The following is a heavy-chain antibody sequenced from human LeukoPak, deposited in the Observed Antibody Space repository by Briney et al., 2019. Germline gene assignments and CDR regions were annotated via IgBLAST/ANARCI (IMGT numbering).Heavy chain of an antibody. V-gene: IGHV1-2*06. CDR1: GYTFTGYY. Sequence: ASVKVSCKASGYTFTGYYMHWVRQAPGQGLEWMGRINPNSGGTNYAQKFQGRVTMTEDTSTDTAYMELSSLRSEDTAVYFCARKPEMVRVVISGYWGQGTLVTVSS. CDR3: ARKPEMVRVVISGY. D-gene: IGHD3-10*01. CDR2: INPNSGGT. J-gene: IGHJ4*02.